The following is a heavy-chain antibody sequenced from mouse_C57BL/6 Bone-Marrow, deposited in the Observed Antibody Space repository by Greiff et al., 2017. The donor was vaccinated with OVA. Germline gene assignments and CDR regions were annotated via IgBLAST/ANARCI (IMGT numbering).Heavy chain of an antibody. J-gene: IGHJ2*01. CDR3: ARGGITTVVASDY. Sequence: VKLMESGPELVKPGASVKLSCKASGYTFTSYDINWVKQRPGQGLEWIGWIYPRDGSTKYNETFKGKATLTVDTSSSTAYMEHHSLTSEDSAVYFCARGGITTVVASDYWGQGTTLTVSS. D-gene: IGHD1-1*01. CDR2: IYPRDGST. CDR1: GYTFTSYD. V-gene: IGHV1-85*01.